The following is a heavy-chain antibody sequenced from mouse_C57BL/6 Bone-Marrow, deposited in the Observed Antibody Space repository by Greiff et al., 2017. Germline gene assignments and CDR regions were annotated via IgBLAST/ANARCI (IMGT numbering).Heavy chain of an antibody. Sequence: VQLQQSGAELVRPGTSVKVSCKASGYAFTNYLIEWVKQRPGPGLEWIGVINPGSGGTNYNEKFKGKATLTADKSSSTAYMQLSSLTSEDSAVYFCAKGYGSSSYWYFDVWGTGTTVTVSS. CDR3: AKGYGSSSYWYFDV. J-gene: IGHJ1*03. CDR1: GYAFTNYL. D-gene: IGHD1-1*01. V-gene: IGHV1-54*01. CDR2: INPGSGGT.